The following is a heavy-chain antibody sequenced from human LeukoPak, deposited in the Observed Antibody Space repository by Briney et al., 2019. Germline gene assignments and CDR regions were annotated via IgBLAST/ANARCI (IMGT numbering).Heavy chain of an antibody. J-gene: IGHJ4*02. CDR2: IYYGGST. D-gene: IGHD1-14*01. V-gene: IGHV4-59*08. CDR1: GGSISSYY. CDR3: ARRYGDY. Sequence: SETLSLTCTVSGGSISSYYWSWIRQPPGKGLEWIGYIYYGGSTNYNPSLKSRVTISVDTSKNQFSLKLSSVTAADTAVYYCARRYGDYWGQGTLVTVSS.